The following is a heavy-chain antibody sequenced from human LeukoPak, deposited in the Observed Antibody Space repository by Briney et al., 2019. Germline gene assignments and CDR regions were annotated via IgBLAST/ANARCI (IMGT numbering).Heavy chain of an antibody. Sequence: ASVKVSCKASGYTFTGYYMFWVRQAPGQGLEWMGWINPNSGGTNYAQKFQGRVTLTRDTSISTAYMELSRLRSDDTAVYHCATYYLDTSARDWGQGTLVTVSS. CDR2: INPNSGGT. CDR1: GYTFTGYY. CDR3: ATYYLDTSARD. V-gene: IGHV1-2*02. D-gene: IGHD3-22*01. J-gene: IGHJ4*02.